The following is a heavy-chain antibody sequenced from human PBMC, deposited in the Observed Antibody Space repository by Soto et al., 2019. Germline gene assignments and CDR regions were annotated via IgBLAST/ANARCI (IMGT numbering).Heavy chain of an antibody. CDR2: INAGNGNT. CDR1: GYTFTSYA. J-gene: IGHJ6*04. V-gene: IGHV1-3*05. Sequence: QVQLVQSGAEEKKPGASVKVSCKASGYTFTSYAMHWVRQAPGQRLEWMGWINAGNGNTKYSQKFQGRVTITRDTYASTAYMELSSLRSEDTAVYYFARDLLWFGELRSGYYYGMDVWGKGTTVTVSS. CDR3: ARDLLWFGELRSGYYYGMDV. D-gene: IGHD3-10*01.